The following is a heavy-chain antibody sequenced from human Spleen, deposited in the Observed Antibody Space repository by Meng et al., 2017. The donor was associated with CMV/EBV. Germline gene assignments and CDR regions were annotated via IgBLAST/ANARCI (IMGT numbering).Heavy chain of an antibody. Sequence: ASVNVSCKASGYTFTSYGISWVRQAPGQGLEWMGWISAYNGNTNYAQKLQGRVTMTTDTSTSTAYMELRSLRSDDTAVYYCARDYGPTGTTGGYYYYGMDVWGQGTTVTVSS. CDR2: ISAYNGNT. CDR3: ARDYGPTGTTGGYYYYGMDV. D-gene: IGHD1-1*01. V-gene: IGHV1-18*01. CDR1: GYTFTSYG. J-gene: IGHJ6*02.